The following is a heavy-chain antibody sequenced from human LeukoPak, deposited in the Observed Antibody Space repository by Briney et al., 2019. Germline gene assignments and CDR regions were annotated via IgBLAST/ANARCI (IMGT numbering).Heavy chain of an antibody. Sequence: GRSLRLSCRGYGFTFGDHAMSWVRQAPGKGLEWVGFIRSKAYRGTTEYAASVKGRFTISRDDSTSIAYLQMNSLRIEGTAVYYCARGPIQLWVHNAMDVWGQGTTVTVSS. J-gene: IGHJ6*02. CDR1: GFTFGDHA. CDR3: ARGPIQLWVHNAMDV. D-gene: IGHD5-18*01. V-gene: IGHV3-49*04. CDR2: IRSKAYRGTT.